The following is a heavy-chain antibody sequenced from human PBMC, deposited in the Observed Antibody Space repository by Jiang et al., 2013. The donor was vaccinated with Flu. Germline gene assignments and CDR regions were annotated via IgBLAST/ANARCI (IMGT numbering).Heavy chain of an antibody. CDR1: GGTFSSYA. CDR3: ARGAAPTTVTYYYYYGMDV. CDR2: IIPIFGTA. D-gene: IGHD4-17*01. J-gene: IGHJ6*02. V-gene: IGHV1-69*06. Sequence: GAEVKKPGSSVKVSCKASGGTFSSYAISWVRQAPGQGLEWMGGIIPIFGTANYAQKFQGRVTITADKSTSTAYMELSSLRSEDTAVYYCARGAAPTTVTYYYYYGMDVWGQGTTVTVSS.